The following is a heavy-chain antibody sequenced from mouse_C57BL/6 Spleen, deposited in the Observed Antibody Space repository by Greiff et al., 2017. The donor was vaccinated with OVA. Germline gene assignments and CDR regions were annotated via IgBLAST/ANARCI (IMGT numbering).Heavy chain of an antibody. CDR2: IYPGDGDT. D-gene: IGHD2-10*01. J-gene: IGHJ4*01. Sequence: VQLQQSGPELVKPGASVKISCKASGYAFSSSWMNWVKQRPGKGLEWIGRIYPGDGDTNYNGKFKGKATLTADKSSSTAYMQLSSLTSEDSAVYFCARIGAYRAIAYWGQGTSVTVSS. V-gene: IGHV1-82*01. CDR1: GYAFSSSW. CDR3: ARIGAYRAIAY.